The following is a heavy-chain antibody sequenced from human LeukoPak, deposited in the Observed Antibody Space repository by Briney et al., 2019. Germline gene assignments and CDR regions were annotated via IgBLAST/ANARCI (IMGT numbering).Heavy chain of an antibody. V-gene: IGHV4-59*08. CDR2: IYDSDIT. CDR3: ARLHYYDSSGLFDY. CDR1: GGSITTYY. J-gene: IGHJ4*02. Sequence: PSETLSLTCTVSGGSITTYYWSWIRQPPGKALEWIGYIYDSDITNYNPSLNSRVTISVDTSKNQVSLRLSSVTAADTAVYYCARLHYYDSSGLFDYWGQGTLVTVSS. D-gene: IGHD3-22*01.